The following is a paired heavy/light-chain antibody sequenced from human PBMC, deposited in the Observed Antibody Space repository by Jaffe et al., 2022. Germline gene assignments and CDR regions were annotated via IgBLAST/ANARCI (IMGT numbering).Heavy chain of an antibody. CDR1: GFIFSSYG. D-gene: IGHD4-17*01. J-gene: IGHJ3*02. Sequence: QVQLVESGGGVVQPGGSLRLTCATSGFIFSSYGMHWVRQAPGKGLEWVAFIMYDGSNKYHGDPVKGRFTISRDNSKNMVYLQMNSLRAEDTAVYNCARNRGTVTTFDAFDIWGQGTMVTVSS. V-gene: IGHV3-30*02. CDR2: IMYDGSNK. CDR3: ARNRGTVTTFDAFDI.
Light chain of an antibody. CDR3: QQYYTNSYT. CDR1: QSVLSSSKNQNY. Sequence: DIVMTQSPDSLAVSLGERATINCKSSQSVLSSSKNQNYLAWYQQKPGQPPKLLIYWASTRESGVPDRFSGSGSGTHFTLTISSLQAEDVAVYYCQQYYTNSYTFGQGTKLEIK. V-gene: IGKV4-1*01. J-gene: IGKJ2*01. CDR2: WAS.